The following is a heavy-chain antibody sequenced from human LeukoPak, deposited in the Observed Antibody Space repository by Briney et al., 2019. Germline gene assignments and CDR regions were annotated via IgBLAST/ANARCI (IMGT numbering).Heavy chain of an antibody. Sequence: PSETLSLTCTVSGGSISSYYWSWIRQPPGKGLEWIGYIYYSGSINYTPSLKSRVTISVDTSKNQFSLKLRSVTAADTAVYYCARVTGYVIEDNFDYWGQGTLVTVSS. CDR2: IYYSGSI. CDR3: ARVTGYVIEDNFDY. CDR1: GGSISSYY. J-gene: IGHJ4*02. D-gene: IGHD2-15*01. V-gene: IGHV4-59*01.